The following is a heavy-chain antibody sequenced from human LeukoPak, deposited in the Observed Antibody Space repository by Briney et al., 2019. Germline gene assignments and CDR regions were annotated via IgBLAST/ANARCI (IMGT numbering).Heavy chain of an antibody. CDR2: IYPGDSRT. CDR3: ACRKSSSPWFDP. V-gene: IGHV5-51*01. CDR1: GYIFSTYW. Sequence: KSGESLKISCQGSGYIFSTYWIGWVRQMPGRGLEWMAVIYPGDSRTRYNPSFEGQVTISADKTINTAYLQWSSLKASDTAMYYCACRKSSSPWFDPWGQGTLVTVSS. J-gene: IGHJ5*02. D-gene: IGHD6-13*01.